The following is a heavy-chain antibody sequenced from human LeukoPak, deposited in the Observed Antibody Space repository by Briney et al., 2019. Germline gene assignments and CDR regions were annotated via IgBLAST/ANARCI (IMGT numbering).Heavy chain of an antibody. Sequence: GGSLRLSCAASGFTFSSYAMSWVRQAPGKGLEWISLIYSGGTTYYADSVMGRFTISRDNSKTTLFLQMNSLKAEDTAVYYCATGGRSGVALEQWGQGTLVTVSS. V-gene: IGHV3-53*01. CDR2: IYSGGTT. CDR3: ATGGRSGVALEQ. CDR1: GFTFSSYA. D-gene: IGHD1/OR15-1a*01. J-gene: IGHJ4*02.